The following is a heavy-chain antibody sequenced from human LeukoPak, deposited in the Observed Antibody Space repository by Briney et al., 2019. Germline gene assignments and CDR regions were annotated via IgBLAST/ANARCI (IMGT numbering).Heavy chain of an antibody. V-gene: IGHV1-18*01. Sequence: ASVKVSCKASGYTFTSYGISWVRQAPGQGREWMGWIRAYNGNTNYAQTHQGRVTITTDTSTSTPYMELRSLTSDDTAVYYCAKVTSTMPYDYWGQGTLVTVSS. CDR1: GYTFTSYG. J-gene: IGHJ4*02. CDR3: AKVTSTMPYDY. D-gene: IGHD1-20*01. CDR2: IRAYNGNT.